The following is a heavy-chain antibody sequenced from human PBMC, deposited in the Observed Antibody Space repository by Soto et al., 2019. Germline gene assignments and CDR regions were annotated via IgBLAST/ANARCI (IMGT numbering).Heavy chain of an antibody. CDR3: ARDGKRLLWFGEDNYYYGMDV. CDR1: GGSVSSGSYY. Sequence: QVQLQESGPGLVKPSETLSLTCTVSGGSVSSGSYYWSWIRQPPGKGLEWIGYIYYSGSTNYNPSLKRRVTISVDTSKNQFSLKLSSVTAADTAVYYCARDGKRLLWFGEDNYYYGMDVWGQGTTVTVSS. V-gene: IGHV4-61*01. J-gene: IGHJ6*02. D-gene: IGHD3-10*01. CDR2: IYYSGST.